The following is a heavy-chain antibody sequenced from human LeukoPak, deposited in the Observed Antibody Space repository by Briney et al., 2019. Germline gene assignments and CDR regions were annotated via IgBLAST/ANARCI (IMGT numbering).Heavy chain of an antibody. Sequence: GASVKVSCKASGYTFTGYYMHWVRQAPGQGLEWMGRINPNSGGTNYAQKFQGRVTMTRDMSISTAYMELSRLRSDDTAVYYCARDREELDRGVQNAFDIWGQGTMVTVSS. D-gene: IGHD3-10*01. V-gene: IGHV1-2*06. CDR2: INPNSGGT. J-gene: IGHJ3*02. CDR3: ARDREELDRGVQNAFDI. CDR1: GYTFTGYY.